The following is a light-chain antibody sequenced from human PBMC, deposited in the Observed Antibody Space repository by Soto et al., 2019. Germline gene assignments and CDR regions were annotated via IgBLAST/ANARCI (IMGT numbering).Light chain of an antibody. Sequence: QSALTQPASVSGSPGQWITISCTGTSSDVGDYNYVSWYQQHPGKAPKLMIYEVSNRPSGVSNRFSGSKSGNTASLTISGLQAEDEADYYCKSYTNSNSHVLFGGGTKLTVL. CDR2: EVS. J-gene: IGLJ2*01. V-gene: IGLV2-14*01. CDR3: KSYTNSNSHVL. CDR1: SSDVGDYNY.